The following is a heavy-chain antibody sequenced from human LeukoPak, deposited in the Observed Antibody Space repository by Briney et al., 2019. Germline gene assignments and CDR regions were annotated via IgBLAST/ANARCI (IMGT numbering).Heavy chain of an antibody. Sequence: GGSLRLSCAASGFTFSDYYMSWIRQAPGKGLEWVSYISSSGSTIYYADSVKGRFTISRDNAKNSLYLQMNSLRAEDTAVYYCARVMTYYYDSSGSQRGAFDTWGQGTMVTVSS. CDR2: ISSSGSTI. V-gene: IGHV3-11*01. J-gene: IGHJ3*02. CDR1: GFTFSDYY. CDR3: ARVMTYYYDSSGSQRGAFDT. D-gene: IGHD3-22*01.